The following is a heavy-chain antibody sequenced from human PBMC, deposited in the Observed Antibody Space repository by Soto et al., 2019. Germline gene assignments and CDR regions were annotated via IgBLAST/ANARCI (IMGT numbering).Heavy chain of an antibody. CDR1: RFTFSTSA. CDR2: ISDDGNNR. Sequence: GGSLRLSCAASRFTFSTSAMQWVRQAPGKGLEWVAVISDDGNNRYYTNSVKGRFTISRDNSKNTLFLQMDSLRVEDTAVYYCARDSLHVHWGQGTLVTVSS. J-gene: IGHJ4*02. V-gene: IGHV3-30-3*01. CDR3: ARDSLHVH.